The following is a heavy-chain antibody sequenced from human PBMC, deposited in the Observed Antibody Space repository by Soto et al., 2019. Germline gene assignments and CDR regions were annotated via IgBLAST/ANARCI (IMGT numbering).Heavy chain of an antibody. Sequence: SETLSLTCTVSGGSISSGGYYWSRIRQHPGKGLEWIGYIYYSGSTYYNPSLKSRVTISVDTSKNQFSLKLSSVTAADTAVYYCARAEGLYSYCYKVQQLAPIIDYWGQGTLVTV. J-gene: IGHJ4*02. CDR2: IYYSGST. CDR3: ARAEGLYSYCYKVQQLAPIIDY. D-gene: IGHD5-18*01. V-gene: IGHV4-31*03. CDR1: GGSISSGGYY.